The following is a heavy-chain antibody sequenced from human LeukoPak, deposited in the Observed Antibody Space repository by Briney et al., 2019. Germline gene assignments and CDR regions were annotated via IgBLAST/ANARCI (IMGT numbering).Heavy chain of an antibody. CDR3: ARSPGDWNYDPFGYYFDY. Sequence: PGGSLRLSCAASGFTFSSYAMHWVRQAPGKGLEWVAVISYDGSNKYYADSVKGRFTISRDNSKNTLYLQMNSLRAEDTAVYYCARSPGDWNYDPFGYYFDYWGQGTLVTVSS. CDR1: GFTFSSYA. J-gene: IGHJ4*02. V-gene: IGHV3-30-3*01. D-gene: IGHD1-7*01. CDR2: ISYDGSNK.